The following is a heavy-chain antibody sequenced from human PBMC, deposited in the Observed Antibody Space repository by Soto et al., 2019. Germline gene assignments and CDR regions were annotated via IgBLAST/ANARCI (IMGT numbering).Heavy chain of an antibody. Sequence: QVQLVQSGAEVKKPGSSVKVSCKASGGTFSSYAISWVRQAPGQGLEWMGGIIPIFGTANYAQKFQGRVTITADKSTSTAYMELSSLRSEDTAVYDCAREKSTTSITMVRGVMDVWGQGTTVTVSS. J-gene: IGHJ6*02. CDR1: GGTFSSYA. D-gene: IGHD3-10*01. CDR3: AREKSTTSITMVRGVMDV. CDR2: IIPIFGTA. V-gene: IGHV1-69*06.